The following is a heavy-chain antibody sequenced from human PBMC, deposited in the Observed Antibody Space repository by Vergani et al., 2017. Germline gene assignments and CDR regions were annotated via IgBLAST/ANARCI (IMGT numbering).Heavy chain of an antibody. J-gene: IGHJ5*02. Sequence: EVQLLESGGGLVQPGGSLRLSCAASGFTFSSYAMSWVRQAPGKGLEWFSAISGSGGRTYYADSVKGRFTISRDNSKNTLYLQMNSLRAEDTAVYYCAKDRYDFWSGFVGHLGAWFDPWGQGTLVTVSS. CDR2: ISGSGGRT. CDR3: AKDRYDFWSGFVGHLGAWFDP. V-gene: IGHV3-23*01. CDR1: GFTFSSYA. D-gene: IGHD3-3*01.